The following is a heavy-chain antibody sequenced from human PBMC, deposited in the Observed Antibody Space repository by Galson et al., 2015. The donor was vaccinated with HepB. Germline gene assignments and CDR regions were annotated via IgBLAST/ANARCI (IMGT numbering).Heavy chain of an antibody. V-gene: IGHV1-69*13. CDR1: GYTFTSYG. Sequence: SVKVSCKASGYTFTSYGTSWVRQAPGQGLEWMGGIIPIFGTANYAQKFQGRVTITADESTSTAYMELSSLRSEDTAVYYCAREKIDIAAAGTTVWDAFDIWGQGTMVTVSS. D-gene: IGHD6-13*01. CDR3: AREKIDIAAAGTTVWDAFDI. CDR2: IIPIFGTA. J-gene: IGHJ3*02.